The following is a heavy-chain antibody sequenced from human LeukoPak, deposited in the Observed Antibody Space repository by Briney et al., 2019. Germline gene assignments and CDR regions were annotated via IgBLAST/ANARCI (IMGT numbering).Heavy chain of an antibody. CDR3: ARGPSGYYGMDV. Sequence: SETLSLTCAVSGGSMSSYYWSWIRQFAGKGLEWIGRISTSGSTSYNPSLKSRVTMSVDTSKNQFSLILTSVTAADTAVYYCARGPSGYYGMDVWGQGTRSPSP. CDR1: GGSMSSYY. D-gene: IGHD3-10*01. CDR2: ISTSGST. J-gene: IGHJ6*02. V-gene: IGHV4-4*07.